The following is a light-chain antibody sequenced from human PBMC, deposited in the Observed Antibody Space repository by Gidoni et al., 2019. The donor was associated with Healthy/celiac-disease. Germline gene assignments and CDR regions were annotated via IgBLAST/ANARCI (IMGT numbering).Light chain of an antibody. CDR2: EVS. Sequence: QSALTQPASVSGSPGQSITISCTGTSSDVGSYNLVSWYQQHPGKAPKLMIYEVSKRPSGVSNRFSGSKSGNTASRTISGRQAEDEADYYCCSYAGSSTFDVVFGGGTKLTVL. CDR1: SSDVGSYNL. J-gene: IGLJ2*01. CDR3: CSYAGSSTFDVV. V-gene: IGLV2-23*02.